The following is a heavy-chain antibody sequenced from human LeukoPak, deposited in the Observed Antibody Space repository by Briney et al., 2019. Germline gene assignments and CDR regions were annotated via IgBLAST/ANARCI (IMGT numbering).Heavy chain of an antibody. V-gene: IGHV1-2*02. CDR2: INPNSGGT. Sequence: ASVKVSCKASGYNFTGYYIHWVRQAPGQGFEWMGWINPNSGGTNYAQKFQGRVTITADESTSTAYMELSSLRSEDTAVYYCARRTYDSSGYYGYWGQGTLVTVSS. J-gene: IGHJ4*02. D-gene: IGHD3-22*01. CDR1: GYNFTGYY. CDR3: ARRTYDSSGYYGY.